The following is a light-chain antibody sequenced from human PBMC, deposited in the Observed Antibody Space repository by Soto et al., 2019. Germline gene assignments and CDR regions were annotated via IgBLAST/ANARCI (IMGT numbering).Light chain of an antibody. CDR3: QQYNNLPYT. Sequence: EIVMTQSPATLSVSPGERATLSCRASQSVSSNLAWYQQKPGQAPRLLIYGASTRATGIPAMFSGSGSGTEFTLTISSLQSEDFAVYYCQQYNNLPYTFGQGTKLEIK. CDR1: QSVSSN. CDR2: GAS. V-gene: IGKV3-15*01. J-gene: IGKJ2*01.